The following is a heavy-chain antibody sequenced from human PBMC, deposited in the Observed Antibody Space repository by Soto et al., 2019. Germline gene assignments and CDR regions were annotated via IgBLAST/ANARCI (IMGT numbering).Heavy chain of an antibody. CDR2: INHSGST. CDR1: GGSFSGYY. V-gene: IGHV4-34*01. Sequence: SETLSLTCAVYGGSFSGYYWSWIRQPPGKGLEWIGYINHSGSTNYNPSLKSRVTISVDTSKNQFSLRLNSVTAADTAWYYCARHNREDAFDIWGQGTMVTVSS. CDR3: ARHNREDAFDI. J-gene: IGHJ3*02.